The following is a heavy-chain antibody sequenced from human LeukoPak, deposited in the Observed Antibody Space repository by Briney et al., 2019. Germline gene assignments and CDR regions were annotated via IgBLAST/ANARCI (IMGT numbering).Heavy chain of an antibody. V-gene: IGHV3-23*01. CDR1: GFTFSSYG. Sequence: GSLRLSCAASGFTFSSYGMSWVRQAPGKGLEWASAISGSGGSTYYADSVKGRFTISRDNSKNTLYLQMNSLRAEDTAVYYCAKDDSSGYGDYWGQGTLVTVSS. CDR3: AKDDSSGYGDY. CDR2: ISGSGGST. D-gene: IGHD3-22*01. J-gene: IGHJ4*02.